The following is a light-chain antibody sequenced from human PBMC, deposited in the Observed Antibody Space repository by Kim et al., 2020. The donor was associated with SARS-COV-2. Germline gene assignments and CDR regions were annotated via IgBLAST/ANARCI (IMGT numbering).Light chain of an antibody. CDR2: QDN. CDR1: SLRSYY. Sequence: VALGQTVRITCQGDSLRSYYASWYQQKPGQSPVLVISQDNKRPSGIPERFSGSNSGNTATLTISGTQAMDEADYYCQAWDSSAYVIFGGGTQLTVL. CDR3: QAWDSSAYVI. J-gene: IGLJ2*01. V-gene: IGLV3-1*01.